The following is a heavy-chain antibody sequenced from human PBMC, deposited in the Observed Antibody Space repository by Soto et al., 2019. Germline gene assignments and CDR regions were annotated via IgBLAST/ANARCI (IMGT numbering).Heavy chain of an antibody. CDR2: IIPIFGTA. CDR1: GGTFSSYA. D-gene: IGHD2-15*01. CDR3: ARASVVVVAATGYYFDY. J-gene: IGHJ4*02. V-gene: IGHV1-69*01. Sequence: QVQLVQSGAEVKKPGSSVKVSCKASGGTFSSYAISWVRQAPGQGVEWMGGIIPIFGTANYAQKFQGRVTITADESTSTAYMELSSLSSEDTAVYYCARASVVVVAATGYYFDYWGQGTLVTVSS.